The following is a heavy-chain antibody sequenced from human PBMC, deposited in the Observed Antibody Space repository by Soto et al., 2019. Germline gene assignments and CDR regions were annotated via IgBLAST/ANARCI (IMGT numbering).Heavy chain of an antibody. D-gene: IGHD6-19*01. V-gene: IGHV1-2*02. Sequence: ASVKVSCKASGYTFTAYAMHWVRQAPGQGLEWMGWINPNSGDATYAQKFQGRVTMTMDTSITTAYMELSSLSYDDTAVYYCAREGSAVLALDYWGQGTLVTVSS. J-gene: IGHJ4*02. CDR1: GYTFTAYA. CDR3: AREGSAVLALDY. CDR2: INPNSGDA.